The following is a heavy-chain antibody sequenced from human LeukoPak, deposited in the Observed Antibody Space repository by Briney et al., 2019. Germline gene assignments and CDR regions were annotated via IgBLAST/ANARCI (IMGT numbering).Heavy chain of an antibody. V-gene: IGHV4-30-2*01. D-gene: IGHD3-10*01. CDR3: ARGAMFRGYDY. CDR2: IYQSGNA. CDR1: GGSISSGDYS. Sequence: SETLSLTCAVSGGSISSGDYSWSWIRQPPGKGLQWIGYIYQSGNACYNTSLKSRVTISADESKNQFSLRLNSVTAADTAVYYCARGAMFRGYDYWGQGTLVTVSS. J-gene: IGHJ4*02.